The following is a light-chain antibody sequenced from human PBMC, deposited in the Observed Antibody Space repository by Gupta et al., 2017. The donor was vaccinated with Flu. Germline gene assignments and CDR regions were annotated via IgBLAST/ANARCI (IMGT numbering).Light chain of an antibody. J-gene: IGLJ1*01. CDR3: AAWDDSRNGHFV. CDR2: AND. V-gene: IGLV1-44*01. Sequence: VTITCSGTSATFGRTSLNCYHQPPATAPNLLIYANDSRPSGVPARFSASKSGTSSSLAIGGLQAEDEADYYCAAWDDSRNGHFVFGTGTKVTVL. CDR1: SATFGRTS.